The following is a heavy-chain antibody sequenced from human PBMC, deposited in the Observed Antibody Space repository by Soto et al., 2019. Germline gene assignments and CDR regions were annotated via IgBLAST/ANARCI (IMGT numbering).Heavy chain of an antibody. CDR3: ARGQYYYYYCGMDV. CDR2: IYYSGST. J-gene: IGHJ6*02. Sequence: QVQLQESGPGLVKPSETLSLTCTVSGGSISSYYWSWIRQPPGKGLEWIGYIYYSGSTNYNPSLKSRVTISVDTSKNQYSLKLSSVTAADTAVYYCARGQYYYYYCGMDVWGQGTTVTVSS. V-gene: IGHV4-59*01. CDR1: GGSISSYY.